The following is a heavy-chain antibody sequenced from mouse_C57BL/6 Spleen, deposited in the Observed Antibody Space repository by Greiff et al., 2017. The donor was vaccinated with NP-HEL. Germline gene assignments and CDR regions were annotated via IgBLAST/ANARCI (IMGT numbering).Heavy chain of an antibody. J-gene: IGHJ1*03. CDR2: INPSGGYT. CDR3: ARKVGSTYWYFDV. D-gene: IGHD1-1*01. CDR1: GYTFTSYW. Sequence: QVQLKESGAELAKPGASVKLSCKASGYTFTSYWMHWVKQRPGQGLEWIGYINPSGGYTKYNEKFKDKATLTADKSSSTAYMQLSSLTYEDSAVYYSARKVGSTYWYFDVWGTGTTVTVSS. V-gene: IGHV1-7*01.